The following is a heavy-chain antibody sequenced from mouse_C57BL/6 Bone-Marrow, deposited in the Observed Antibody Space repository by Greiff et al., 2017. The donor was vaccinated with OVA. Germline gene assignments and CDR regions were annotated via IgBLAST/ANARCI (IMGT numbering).Heavy chain of an antibody. CDR1: GYTFTSYG. Sequence: VQRVESGAELARPGASVKLSCKASGYTFTSYGISWVKQRTGQGLEWIGEIYPRSGNTYYNEKFKGKATLTADKSSSTAYMALLSLTSEDSSFYFCARCGSRYYSMDYWGPGTSVTVSS. V-gene: IGHV1-81*01. D-gene: IGHD1-1*01. CDR2: IYPRSGNT. CDR3: ARCGSRYYSMDY. J-gene: IGHJ4*01.